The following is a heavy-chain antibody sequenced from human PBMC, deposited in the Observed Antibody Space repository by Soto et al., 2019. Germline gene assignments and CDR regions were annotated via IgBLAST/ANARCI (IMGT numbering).Heavy chain of an antibody. CDR1: GFSFTYAW. J-gene: IGHJ6*03. CDR2: IKSKTGGRTV. Sequence: GVSLRLSCAASGFSFTYAWMSWVRQAPGKGLEWVGRIKSKTGGRTVDYAAPVKDRFTISRDDSKDTLFLQINSLKTEDTAVYYCTWIGRSGDFYYYMDVWGKGTTVTVSS. V-gene: IGHV3-15*01. CDR3: TWIGRSGDFYYYMDV. D-gene: IGHD2-2*03.